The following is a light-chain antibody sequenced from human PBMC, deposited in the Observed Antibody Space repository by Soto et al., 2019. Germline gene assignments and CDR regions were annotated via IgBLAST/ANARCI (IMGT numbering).Light chain of an antibody. CDR1: KIGRKN. V-gene: IGLV3-21*02. J-gene: IGLJ2*01. CDR3: QVWDSTTDLVI. Sequence: SYELTQAPSVSVAPGQTATITCGGDKIGRKNVHWYQQRPGQAPVVVVYDDSDRPSGVPERFSGSNAANTATLTIARVEGGDEADYYCQVWDSTTDLVIFGGGTQLTV. CDR2: DDS.